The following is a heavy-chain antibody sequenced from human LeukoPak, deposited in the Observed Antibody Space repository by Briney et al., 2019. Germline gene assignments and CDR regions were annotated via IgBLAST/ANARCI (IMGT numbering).Heavy chain of an antibody. V-gene: IGHV3-23*01. CDR3: AKDPYPGVTPAYYYYYMDV. CDR2: ISGGTSST. J-gene: IGHJ6*03. D-gene: IGHD4-23*01. CDR1: GFTFSSYA. Sequence: PGGSLRLSCAASGFTFSSYAMSWVRQAPGKGLEWVSAISGGTSSTYYADSVKGRFTISRDNSKNTLYLQMNSLRADDTAVYYCAKDPYPGVTPAYYYYYMDVWGKGTTVTVSS.